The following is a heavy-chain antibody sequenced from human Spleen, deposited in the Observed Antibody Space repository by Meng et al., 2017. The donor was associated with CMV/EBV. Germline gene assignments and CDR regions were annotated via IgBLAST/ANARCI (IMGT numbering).Heavy chain of an antibody. CDR2: IWWDGSNQ. J-gene: IGHJ4*02. CDR1: GFTFSSYA. CDR3: AKDYYGSGSPIDS. Sequence: GESLKISCAASGFTFSSYAMHWVRQAPGKGLEWVAVIWWDGSNQFYADSVKGRFTISRDNSKNTVYLQLNSLRGEDTAVYYCAKDYYGSGSPIDSWGQGTLVTVSS. V-gene: IGHV3-33*06. D-gene: IGHD3-10*01.